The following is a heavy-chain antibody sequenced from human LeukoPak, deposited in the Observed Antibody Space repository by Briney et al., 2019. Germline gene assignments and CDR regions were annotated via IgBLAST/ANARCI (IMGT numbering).Heavy chain of an antibody. CDR1: GFTFSNAW. J-gene: IGHJ4*02. CDR3: TAGDHDSSGYSD. Sequence: GGSLRLSCAASGFTFSNAWMSWVRQAPGEGLEWVGRIKSKTDGGTTDYAAPVKGRFTISRDDSKNTLYLQMNSLKTEDTAVYYCTAGDHDSSGYSDWGQGTLVTVSS. D-gene: IGHD3-22*01. CDR2: IKSKTDGGTT. V-gene: IGHV3-15*01.